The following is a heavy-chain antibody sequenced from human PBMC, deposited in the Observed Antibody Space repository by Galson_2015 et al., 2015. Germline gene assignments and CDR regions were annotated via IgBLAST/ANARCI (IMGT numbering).Heavy chain of an antibody. CDR2: INPSGGST. Sequence: SVKVSCKASGYTFTSYYMHWVRQAPGQGLEWMGIINPSGGSTYYAREFQGRVTMPRDTSTSTVYMELSSLRSEDTAVYYCARGGNYREFDYWGQGTLVTVSS. V-gene: IGHV1-46*01. J-gene: IGHJ4*02. D-gene: IGHD1-7*01. CDR1: GYTFTSYY. CDR3: ARGGNYREFDY.